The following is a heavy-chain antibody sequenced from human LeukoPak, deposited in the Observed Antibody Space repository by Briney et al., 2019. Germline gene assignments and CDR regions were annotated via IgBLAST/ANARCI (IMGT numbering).Heavy chain of an antibody. CDR2: IYSGGST. D-gene: IGHD6-6*01. CDR3: ARGYKKQLVQLDY. Sequence: PGGSLRLSCAASGFTFNDYAMSWVRQAPRKGLEWVSVIYSGGSTYYADSVKGRFTISRDNSKNTLYLQMNSLRAEDTAVYYCARGYKKQLVQLDYWGQGTLVTVSS. V-gene: IGHV3-53*01. CDR1: GFTFNDYA. J-gene: IGHJ4*02.